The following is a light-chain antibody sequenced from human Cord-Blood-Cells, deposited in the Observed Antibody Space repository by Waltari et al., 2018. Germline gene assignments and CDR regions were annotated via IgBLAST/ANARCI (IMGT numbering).Light chain of an antibody. Sequence: DIQMTQSPSSLSASVGDRVTITCQASQSISSYLNWYQQKPGKAPKLLIYAASSLQGGVPSRFSGSGSGTDFTLTISSLQPEDFATYYCQQSYSTPRTFGQGTKVEIK. CDR2: AAS. V-gene: IGKV1-39*01. CDR1: QSISSY. CDR3: QQSYSTPRT. J-gene: IGKJ1*01.